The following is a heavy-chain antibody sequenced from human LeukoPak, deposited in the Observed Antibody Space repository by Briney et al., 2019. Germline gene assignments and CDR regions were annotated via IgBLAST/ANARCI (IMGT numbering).Heavy chain of an antibody. CDR2: FDPEDGET. CDR1: GYTLTELS. J-gene: IGHJ3*02. D-gene: IGHD3-9*01. Sequence: ASVKVSCKVSGYTLTELSMHWVRQAPGKGLEWMGGFDPEDGETIYAQEFQGRVTMTEDTSTDTAYMELSSLRSEDTAVYYCATYDILTGYPGGDAFDIWGQGTMVTVSS. V-gene: IGHV1-24*01. CDR3: ATYDILTGYPGGDAFDI.